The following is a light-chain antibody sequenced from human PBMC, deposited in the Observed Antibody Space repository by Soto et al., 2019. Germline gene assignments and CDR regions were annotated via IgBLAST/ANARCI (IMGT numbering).Light chain of an antibody. CDR2: GAS. J-gene: IGKJ3*01. CDR3: QQYYDWPPFT. CDR1: QSVSTD. V-gene: IGKV3-15*01. Sequence: VMTQSPPTLSVSPGERATLSCRASQSVSTDLAWYQQKPGQAPRLLIYGASTRATDVPARFSGGGSGTEFTLTISSLHSEDVAIYYCQQYYDWPPFTFGPGTKVDIK.